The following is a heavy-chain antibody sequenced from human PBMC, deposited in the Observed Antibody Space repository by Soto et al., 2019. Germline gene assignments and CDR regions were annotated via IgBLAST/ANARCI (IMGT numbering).Heavy chain of an antibody. CDR2: ISGSDGST. V-gene: IGHV3-23*01. CDR3: AKEYSSGWYYFDY. Sequence: GGSLRLSCAASGFTFSSYAMSWVPQAPGKGLEWVSTISGSDGSTYYADSVKGRFTISRDNSKNTLYLQMNSLRAEDTAVYYCAKEYSSGWYYFDYWGQGTLVIVSS. D-gene: IGHD6-19*01. J-gene: IGHJ4*02. CDR1: GFTFSSYA.